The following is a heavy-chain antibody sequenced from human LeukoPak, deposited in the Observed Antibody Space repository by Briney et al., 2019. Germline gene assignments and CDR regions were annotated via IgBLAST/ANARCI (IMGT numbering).Heavy chain of an antibody. D-gene: IGHD5-24*01. CDR1: GYTFTGYY. V-gene: IGHV1-2*06. J-gene: IGHJ4*02. CDR3: ARDFGDGYNSYYFDY. Sequence: ASVKVSCKASGYTFTGYYMHWVRQAPGQGLEWMGRINPNSGGANYAQKFQGRVTMTRDTSISIVYMELSRLRSDDTAVYYCARDFGDGYNSYYFDYWGQRTLVTVSS. CDR2: INPNSGGA.